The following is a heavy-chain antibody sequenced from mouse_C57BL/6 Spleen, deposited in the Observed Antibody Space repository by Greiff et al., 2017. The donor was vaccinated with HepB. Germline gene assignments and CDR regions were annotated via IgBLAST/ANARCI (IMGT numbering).Heavy chain of an antibody. CDR1: GYAFTNYL. CDR2: INPGSGGT. J-gene: IGHJ2*01. CDR3: ARSSDYYGSSYYFDY. Sequence: QVQLQQSGAELVRPGTSVKVSCKASGYAFTNYLIEWVKQRPGQGLEWIGVINPGSGGTNYNEKFKGKATLTADKSCSTAYMQLSSLTSEDSAVYFCARSSDYYGSSYYFDYWGQGTTLTVSS. D-gene: IGHD1-1*01. V-gene: IGHV1-54*01.